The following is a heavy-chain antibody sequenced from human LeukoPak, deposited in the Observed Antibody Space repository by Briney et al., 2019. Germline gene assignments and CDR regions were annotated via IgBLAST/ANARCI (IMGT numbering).Heavy chain of an antibody. CDR1: GYTFTSYD. CDR2: INPNSGGT. Sequence: ASVKVSCKASGYTFTSYDINWVRQATGQGLEWMGWINPNSGGTNYAQKFQGRVTMTRDTSISTAYMELSRLRSDDTAVYYCAVRREWLFHYWGQGTLVTVSS. D-gene: IGHD3-3*01. V-gene: IGHV1-2*02. J-gene: IGHJ4*02. CDR3: AVRREWLFHY.